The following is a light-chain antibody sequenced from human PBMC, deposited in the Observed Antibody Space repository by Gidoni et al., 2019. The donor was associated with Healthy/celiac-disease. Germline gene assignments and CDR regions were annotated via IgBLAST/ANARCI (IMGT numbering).Light chain of an antibody. V-gene: IGKV3-15*01. CDR1: QSVSSN. J-gene: IGKJ5*01. CDR2: VAA. Sequence: IVMTQSPATLSVSPGERATLSCRASQSVSSNLAWYQQKPCQAPRLLIYVAATRATGIPARFSGGGSGTEFTLTISSMQSEDFAVYYCQQYNNWPLAFGQGTRLEIK. CDR3: QQYNNWPLA.